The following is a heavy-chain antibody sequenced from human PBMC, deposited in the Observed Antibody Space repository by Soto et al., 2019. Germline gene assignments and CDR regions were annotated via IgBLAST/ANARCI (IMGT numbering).Heavy chain of an antibody. CDR3: ARHSAESSSWYENWFDP. Sequence: KPSETLSLTCTVSGGSTSSSSYYWGWIRQPPGKGLEWIGSIYYSGSTYYNPSLKSRVTISVDTSKNQFSLKLSSVTAADTAVYYCARHSAESSSWYENWFDPWGQGTLVTVSS. V-gene: IGHV4-39*01. CDR2: IYYSGST. D-gene: IGHD6-13*01. J-gene: IGHJ5*02. CDR1: GGSTSSSSYY.